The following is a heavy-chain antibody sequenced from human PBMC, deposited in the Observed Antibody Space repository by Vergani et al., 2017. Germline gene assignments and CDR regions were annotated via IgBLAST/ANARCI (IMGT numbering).Heavy chain of an antibody. CDR1: GGSISSGSYY. D-gene: IGHD3-10*01. CDR3: ARGFIGLVRG. CDR2: IYTSGST. J-gene: IGHJ4*02. Sequence: QVQLQESGPGLVKPSQTLSLTCTVSGGSISSGSYYWSWIRQPAGKGLEWIGRIYTSGSTNYNPSLKSRVTISVDTSKNQFSLKLSSVTAADTAVYYCARGFIGLVRGWGQGTLVTVSS. V-gene: IGHV4-61*02.